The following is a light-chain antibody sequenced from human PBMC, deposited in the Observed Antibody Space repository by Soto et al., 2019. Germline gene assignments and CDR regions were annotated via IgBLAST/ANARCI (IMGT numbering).Light chain of an antibody. V-gene: IGKV1-5*03. Sequence: IHMTHSPSTLSASVLYRVTITFRASQSISSWLAWYQQKPGKAPNVLIYKASSLKSGVPSRFSGNGAGTEFTLTISSLQPDDFATYYCQQYHDYFNFGPGTKVDIK. J-gene: IGKJ3*01. CDR3: QQYHDYFN. CDR2: KAS. CDR1: QSISSW.